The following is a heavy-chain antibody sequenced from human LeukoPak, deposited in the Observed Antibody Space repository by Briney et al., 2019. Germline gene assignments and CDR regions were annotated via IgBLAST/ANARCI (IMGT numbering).Heavy chain of an antibody. D-gene: IGHD3-3*01. Sequence: GGSLRLSCAASGFTFSSYSMNWVRQAPGKGLEWVSYISSSGNIIYHADSVKGRFTISRDNAKNPLYLQMNSLRAEDTAVYYCARMTYYDFWSGYYKDDFWGQGTLVTVSS. CDR2: ISSSGNII. CDR1: GFTFSSYS. CDR3: ARMTYYDFWSGYYKDDF. J-gene: IGHJ4*02. V-gene: IGHV3-48*01.